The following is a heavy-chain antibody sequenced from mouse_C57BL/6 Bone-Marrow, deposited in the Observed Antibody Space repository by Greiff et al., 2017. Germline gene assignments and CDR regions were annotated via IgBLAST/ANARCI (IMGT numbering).Heavy chain of an antibody. CDR1: GFTFTDYY. D-gene: IGHD1-1*01. V-gene: IGHV7-3*01. CDR3: ASLYYYGSSPFDY. J-gene: IGHJ2*01. CDR2: IRNKANGYTT. Sequence: EVKLVESGGGLVQPGGSLSLSCAASGFTFTDYYMSWVRQPPGKALEWLGFIRNKANGYTTEYSASVKGRFTISRDNSQSILYLQMNALRAEDSATYYCASLYYYGSSPFDYWGQGTTLTVSS.